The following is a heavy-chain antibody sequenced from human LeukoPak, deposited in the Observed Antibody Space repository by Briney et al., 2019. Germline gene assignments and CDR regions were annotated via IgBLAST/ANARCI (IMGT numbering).Heavy chain of an antibody. Sequence: GGSLRLSCAASGLTISSDSMNWFRQPPGRGLQWVSYISSSSSTIYYADSVKGRFTISRDNAKNPLYLQMNSLRAEDTAVYYCARAGYNHGWAFDYWGQGTLVAVSS. V-gene: IGHV3-48*01. J-gene: IGHJ4*02. CDR2: ISSSSSTI. D-gene: IGHD5-18*01. CDR1: GLTISSDS. CDR3: ARAGYNHGWAFDY.